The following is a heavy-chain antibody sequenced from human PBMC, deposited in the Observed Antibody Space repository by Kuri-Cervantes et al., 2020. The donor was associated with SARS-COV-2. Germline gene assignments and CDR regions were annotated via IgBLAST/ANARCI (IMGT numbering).Heavy chain of an antibody. Sequence: SETLSLTCTVSGGSISSYYWSWIRQPPGKGLEWVGYIYYSGSTNYNPSLKSRVTISVDTSKNQFSLKLSSVTAADTAVYYCARVGGSWELPFDYWGQGTLVTVSS. CDR2: IYYSGST. CDR3: ARVGGSWELPFDY. J-gene: IGHJ4*02. D-gene: IGHD3-10*01. V-gene: IGHV4-59*01. CDR1: GGSISSYY.